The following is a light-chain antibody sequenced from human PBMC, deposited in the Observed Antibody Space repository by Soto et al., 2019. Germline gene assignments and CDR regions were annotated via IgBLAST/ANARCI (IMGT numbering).Light chain of an antibody. Sequence: QSVLTQPASVSGSPGQSITISCTGTSSYVGGYNYVSWYQQHPGKAPKLMIYDVSNRPSGVSNRFSGSKSGNTATLTISGLQAEDEADYYCSSYTSSSTGVVFGGGTKLTVL. CDR1: SSYVGGYNY. V-gene: IGLV2-14*01. CDR3: SSYTSSSTGVV. J-gene: IGLJ2*01. CDR2: DVS.